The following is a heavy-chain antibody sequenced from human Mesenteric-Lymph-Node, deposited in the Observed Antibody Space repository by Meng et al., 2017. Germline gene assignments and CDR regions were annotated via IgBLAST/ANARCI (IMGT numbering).Heavy chain of an antibody. CDR1: GFTFSSYW. CDR2: ISYDGSNK. CDR3: ARDPDSYGYVKLFDY. Sequence: GESLKISCAASGFTFSSYWMSWVRQAPGKGLEWVAVISYDGSNKYYADSVKGRFTISRDNSKNTLYLQMNSLRAEDTAVYYCARDPDSYGYVKLFDYWGQGTLVTVSS. D-gene: IGHD5-18*01. J-gene: IGHJ4*02. V-gene: IGHV3-30*03.